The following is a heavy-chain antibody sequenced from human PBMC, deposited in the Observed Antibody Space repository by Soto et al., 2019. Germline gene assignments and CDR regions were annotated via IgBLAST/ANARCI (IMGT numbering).Heavy chain of an antibody. Sequence: RSQTLSLTCAISGDSVSSSSVTWNWIRQSPSRGLEWLGRTYYRSKWYNDYAESVKSRITINPDTSKNQFSLHLNSVTPEDTAVYYCVRLIGNSWLDFWGQGTLVTVSS. D-gene: IGHD1-26*01. CDR3: VRLIGNSWLDF. CDR2: TYYRSKWYN. V-gene: IGHV6-1*01. J-gene: IGHJ5*01. CDR1: GDSVSSSSVT.